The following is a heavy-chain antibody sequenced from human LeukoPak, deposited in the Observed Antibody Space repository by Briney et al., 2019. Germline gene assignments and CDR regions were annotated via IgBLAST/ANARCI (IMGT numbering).Heavy chain of an antibody. J-gene: IGHJ4*02. Sequence: GGSLRLSCAASGFTFSSYAMTWVRQAPGKGLEWVAVMSYDGSNKYYADSVKGRFTISRDNSKNTLYLQMNSLRAEDTAVYYCARVLSGYPFTVVDYWGQGTLVTVSS. V-gene: IGHV3-30-3*01. CDR3: ARVLSGYPFTVVDY. D-gene: IGHD3-22*01. CDR2: MSYDGSNK. CDR1: GFTFSSYA.